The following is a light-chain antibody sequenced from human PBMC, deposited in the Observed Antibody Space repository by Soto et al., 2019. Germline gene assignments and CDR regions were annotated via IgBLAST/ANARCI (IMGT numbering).Light chain of an antibody. Sequence: EIVLTQSPGTLSLSPGERASLSCRASQRFRSSSLAWYQQKPGQPPRLLIYGASSRATGIPDRFSGSGSGTDFTLTISRLEPEDFAVYFCQQYGDSPDTDRWTFGPGTKVEIK. CDR2: GAS. CDR1: QRFRSSS. CDR3: QQYGDSPDTDRWT. V-gene: IGKV3-20*01. J-gene: IGKJ1*01.